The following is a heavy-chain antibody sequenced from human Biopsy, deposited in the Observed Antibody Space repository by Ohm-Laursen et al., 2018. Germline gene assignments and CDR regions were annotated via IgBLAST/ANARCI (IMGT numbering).Heavy chain of an antibody. CDR1: GFTFSSYG. V-gene: IGHV3-30*18. J-gene: IGHJ4*02. CDR3: AKDRFPYTSGYSSVFEY. CDR2: ISNDGDIK. Sequence: SLRLSCTAAGFTFSSYGMHWVRQAPGKGLEWVSLISNDGDIKYSADSMEGRFTIPRDNSRNTLFLQMNSLKAEDTAVYYCAKDRFPYTSGYSSVFEYWGQGTLVTVSS. D-gene: IGHD3-22*01.